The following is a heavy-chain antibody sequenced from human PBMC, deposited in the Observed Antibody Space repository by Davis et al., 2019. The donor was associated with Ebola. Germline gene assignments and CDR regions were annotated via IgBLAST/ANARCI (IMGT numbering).Heavy chain of an antibody. J-gene: IGHJ6*04. Sequence: GESLKISCAASGFTFSGSAMHWVRQAPGKGLEWVSGINWNGGSTGYADSVKGRFTISRDNAKNSLYLQMNSLRAEDTAVYYCAKSGLSFGVVKYHYGMDVWGKGTTVTVSS. CDR2: INWNGGST. CDR3: AKSGLSFGVVKYHYGMDV. V-gene: IGHV3-20*04. D-gene: IGHD3-3*01. CDR1: GFTFSGSA.